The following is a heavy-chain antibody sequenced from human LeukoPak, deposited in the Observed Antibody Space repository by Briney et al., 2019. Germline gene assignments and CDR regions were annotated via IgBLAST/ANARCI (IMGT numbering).Heavy chain of an antibody. CDR2: IYPGDSDT. Sequence: GESLKISCKGSGYSFTSYWIGWVRQMPGKGLEWMGIIYPGDSDTRCSPSFRGQVTISADKSSNTAYLQWSSLKASDTAMYYCARQLDEYYFDSWGQGTLVTVSS. J-gene: IGHJ4*02. D-gene: IGHD2/OR15-2a*01. CDR3: ARQLDEYYFDS. V-gene: IGHV5-51*01. CDR1: GYSFTSYW.